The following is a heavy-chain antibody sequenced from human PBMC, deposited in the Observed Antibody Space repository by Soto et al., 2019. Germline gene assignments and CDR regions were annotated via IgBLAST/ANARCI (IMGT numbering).Heavy chain of an antibody. J-gene: IGHJ4*02. CDR2: ISSNGGST. Sequence: EVQLVESGGGLVQPGGSLRLSCAASGFTFSSYAMHWVRQAPGKGLEYVSAISSNGGSTYYANSVKGRFTISRDNSKNTLYLQMGSLRAEDMAVYYCARDEEAYDILTGYYGRWGQGTLVTVSS. CDR1: GFTFSSYA. D-gene: IGHD3-9*01. CDR3: ARDEEAYDILTGYYGR. V-gene: IGHV3-64*01.